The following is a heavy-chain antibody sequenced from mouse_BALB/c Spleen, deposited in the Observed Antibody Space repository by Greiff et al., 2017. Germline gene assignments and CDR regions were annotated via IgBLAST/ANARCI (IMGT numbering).Heavy chain of an antibody. CDR2: IDPANGNT. D-gene: IGHD2-4*01. Sequence: VQLQQSGAELVKPGASVKLSCTASGFNIKDTYMHWVKQRPEQGLEWIGRIDPANGNTKYDPKFQGKATITADTSSNTAYLQLSSLTSEDTAVYYCAFYYDYSPWFAYWGQGTLVTVSA. J-gene: IGHJ3*01. V-gene: IGHV14-3*02. CDR3: AFYYDYSPWFAY. CDR1: GFNIKDTY.